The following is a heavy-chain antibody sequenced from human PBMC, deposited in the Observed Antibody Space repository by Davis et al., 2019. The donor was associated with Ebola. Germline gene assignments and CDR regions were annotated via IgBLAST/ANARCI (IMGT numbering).Heavy chain of an antibody. V-gene: IGHV3-15*01. CDR1: GFTFSNAW. D-gene: IGHD5-12*01. Sequence: GESLKISCAASGFTFSNAWMSWVRQAPGKGLEWVGRIKSKTDGGTTDYAAPVKGRFTISRDDSKNTLYLQMNSLKTEDTAVYYCTTDSSVDIVAAYYWGQGTLVTVSS. CDR3: TTDSSVDIVAAYY. CDR2: IKSKTDGGTT. J-gene: IGHJ4*02.